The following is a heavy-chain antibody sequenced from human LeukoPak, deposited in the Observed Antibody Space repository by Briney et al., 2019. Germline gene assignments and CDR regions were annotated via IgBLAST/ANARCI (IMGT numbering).Heavy chain of an antibody. CDR3: ARSRDGYNRGAFDI. CDR1: GGSISSGDYY. CDR2: IYYSGST. Sequence: SETLSLTCTVSGGSISSGDYYWSWIRQPPGKGLEWIGYIYYSGSTYYNPSLKSRVTIPVDTSKNQFSLKLSSVTAADTAVYYCARSRDGYNRGAFDIWGQGTMVTVSS. V-gene: IGHV4-30-4*08. J-gene: IGHJ3*02. D-gene: IGHD5-24*01.